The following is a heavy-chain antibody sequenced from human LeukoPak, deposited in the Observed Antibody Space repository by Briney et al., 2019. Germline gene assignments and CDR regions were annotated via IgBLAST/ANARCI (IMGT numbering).Heavy chain of an antibody. Sequence: PSETLSLTCAVYGGSFSSSSYYWGWIRQPPGKGLEWIGSIYYSGSTYYNPSLKSRVTISVDTSKNQFSLKLSSVTAADTAVYYCARHRDYDYIWGSYRPPRDWGQGTLVTVSS. CDR2: IYYSGST. CDR1: GGSFSSSSYY. V-gene: IGHV4-39*01. J-gene: IGHJ4*02. CDR3: ARHRDYDYIWGSYRPPRD. D-gene: IGHD3-16*02.